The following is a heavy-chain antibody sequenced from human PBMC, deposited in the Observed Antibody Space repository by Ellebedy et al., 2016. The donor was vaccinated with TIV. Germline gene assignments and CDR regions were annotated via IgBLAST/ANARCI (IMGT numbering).Heavy chain of an antibody. V-gene: IGHV3-23*01. D-gene: IGHD6-13*01. Sequence: GESLKISCTGSGFTFSSYGVSWVRQAPGKGLEWVSSISSGDGTTYYADSVKGRYTISRDNSKNTVFLQLNSLRAEDTAVFYCAKEFAAAVGGINYWGQGTLVTVSS. CDR2: ISSGDGTT. J-gene: IGHJ4*02. CDR1: GFTFSSYG. CDR3: AKEFAAAVGGINY.